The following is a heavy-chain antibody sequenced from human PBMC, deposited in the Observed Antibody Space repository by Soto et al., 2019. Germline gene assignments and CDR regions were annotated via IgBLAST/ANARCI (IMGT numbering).Heavy chain of an antibody. V-gene: IGHV1-2*04. J-gene: IGHJ5*02. Sequence: GASVKVSCKASGYTFTGYYMHWVRQAPGQGLEWKGWINPNSGGTNYAQKFQGWVTMTRDTSISTAYMELSRLRSDDTAVYYCARGQYCSGGSCSHNWFDPWGQGTLVTVSS. CDR1: GYTFTGYY. CDR2: INPNSGGT. D-gene: IGHD2-15*01. CDR3: ARGQYCSGGSCSHNWFDP.